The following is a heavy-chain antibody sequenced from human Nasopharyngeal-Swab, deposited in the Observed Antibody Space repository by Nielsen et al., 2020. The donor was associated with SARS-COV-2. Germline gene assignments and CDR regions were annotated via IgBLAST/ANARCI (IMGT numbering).Heavy chain of an antibody. V-gene: IGHV1-18*01. CDR3: AKVTSHYYVSVSTSSYSGMAV. CDR1: GGTFSSYA. D-gene: IGHD3-10*02. Sequence: ASVKVSCKASGGTFSSYAISWVRQAPGQGLEWMGWISAYNGNTNYAQKLQGRVTMTADTSTSTAYMELRSLRSDDTAVYYCAKVTSHYYVSVSTSSYSGMAVWGQGPTVTVSS. J-gene: IGHJ6*02. CDR2: ISAYNGNT.